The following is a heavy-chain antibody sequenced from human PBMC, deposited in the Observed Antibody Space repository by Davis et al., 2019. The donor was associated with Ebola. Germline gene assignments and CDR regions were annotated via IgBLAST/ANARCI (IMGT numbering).Heavy chain of an antibody. CDR1: GLDISSNY. CDR2: IYSGGTT. D-gene: IGHD2-8*01. J-gene: IGHJ4*02. V-gene: IGHV3-53*04. CDR3: ASVYCTSGTGYVDY. Sequence: GGSLRLSCVVSGLDISSNYMNWVRQAPGKGLEWVSIIYSGGTTYYADSVKGRFTISRHNSKNTVYLQMNNLRAEDTAVYYCASVYCTSGTGYVDYWGQGTLVTVSS.